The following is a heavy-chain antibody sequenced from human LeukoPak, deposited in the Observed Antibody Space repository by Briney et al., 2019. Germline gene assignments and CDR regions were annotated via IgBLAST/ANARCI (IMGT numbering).Heavy chain of an antibody. Sequence: GASVKVSCKASGYTFSNYGISWVRQAPGQGLEWMGWISAYNGNTNYAQKFQGRVTITADKSTSTAYMELSSLRSEDTAVYYCARDGGHGDWYKDGIDYWGQGTLVTVSS. CDR2: ISAYNGNT. CDR1: GYTFSNYG. CDR3: ARDGGHGDWYKDGIDY. V-gene: IGHV1-18*01. J-gene: IGHJ4*02. D-gene: IGHD1-14*01.